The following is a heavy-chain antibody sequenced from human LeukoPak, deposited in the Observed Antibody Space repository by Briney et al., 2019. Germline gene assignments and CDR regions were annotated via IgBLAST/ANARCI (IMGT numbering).Heavy chain of an antibody. J-gene: IGHJ6*03. Sequence: PSETLSLTCTVSGDSISSYYWSWIRQPAGKGLEWIGRIYTSGSTNYNPSLKSRVTMSVDTSKNQFSLKLSSVTAADTAVYYCARVSSGVGSSSKTYYYYYMDVWGKGTTVTVSS. CDR2: IYTSGST. V-gene: IGHV4-4*07. CDR1: GDSISSYY. CDR3: ARVSSGVGSSSKTYYYYYMDV. D-gene: IGHD2-2*01.